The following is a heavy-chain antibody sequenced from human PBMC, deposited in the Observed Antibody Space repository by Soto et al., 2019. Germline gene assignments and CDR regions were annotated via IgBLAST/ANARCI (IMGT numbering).Heavy chain of an antibody. CDR3: AKDKVPVVVTAPLDY. D-gene: IGHD2-21*02. CDR2: ISYDGSNK. CDR1: GFTFSSYG. V-gene: IGHV3-30*18. J-gene: IGHJ4*02. Sequence: QVQLVESGGGVVQPGRSLRLSCAASGFTFSSYGMHWVRQAPGKGLEWVAVISYDGSNKYYADSVKGRFTISRDNSKNPLYLQINSLRAEATAVYYCAKDKVPVVVTAPLDYWGQGTLVTVSS.